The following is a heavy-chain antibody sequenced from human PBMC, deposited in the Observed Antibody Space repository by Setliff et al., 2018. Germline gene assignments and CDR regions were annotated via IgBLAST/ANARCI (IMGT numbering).Heavy chain of an antibody. D-gene: IGHD2-15*01. CDR3: ARTCSGSGCYAGLES. CDR1: GFTFSTYR. CDR2: ILDDGVKK. V-gene: IGHV3-30*03. Sequence: GESLKISCAASGFTFSTYRMHWVRQAPGKGLEWVAVILDDGVKKYHADSVKGRFTISRDNSKNTLYLQMNSLRPEDTAVYYCARTCSGSGCYAGLESWGQGTPVTV. J-gene: IGHJ4*02.